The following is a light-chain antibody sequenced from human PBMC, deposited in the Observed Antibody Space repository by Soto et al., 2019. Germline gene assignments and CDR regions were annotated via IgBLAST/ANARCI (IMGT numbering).Light chain of an antibody. CDR3: QHYCSSQYT. Sequence: EIVLTQSPARLYLSPGERATPSCRARQSVSSSYLASYQHKPGQSLRLLIYGASSRATGSPDGFSGSDSGTDFTITISRLVPGDLSVYYSQHYCSSQYTCGRGPVLEIK. J-gene: IGKJ2*01. CDR2: GAS. V-gene: IGKV3-20*01. CDR1: QSVSSSY.